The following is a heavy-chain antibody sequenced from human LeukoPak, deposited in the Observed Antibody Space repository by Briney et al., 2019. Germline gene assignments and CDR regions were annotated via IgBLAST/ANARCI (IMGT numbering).Heavy chain of an antibody. CDR3: ARDGRGRYSSSWYVDYYGMDV. CDR1: GYTFTSYG. J-gene: IGHJ6*02. D-gene: IGHD6-13*01. Sequence: ASVKVSCKASGYTFTSYGISWVRQAPGQGLEWMGWISAYNGNTNYAQKLQGRVTMTTDTSTSTAYMELRSLRSDDTAVYYCARDGRGRYSSSWYVDYYGMDVWGQGTTVTVSS. V-gene: IGHV1-18*01. CDR2: ISAYNGNT.